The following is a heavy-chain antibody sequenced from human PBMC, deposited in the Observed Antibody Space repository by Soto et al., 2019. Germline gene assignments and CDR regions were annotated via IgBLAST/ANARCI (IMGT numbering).Heavy chain of an antibody. D-gene: IGHD5-18*01. J-gene: IGHJ6*02. Sequence: SVKVSCKASGSTLSSYAISCGRQAPGKRLEWIGGIIPIFGTANYAQKFQGRVTITADESTSTAYMELSSLRSEDTAVYYCAREGYVDTAMVNVYYYYGMDVWGQGTTVTVSS. CDR3: AREGYVDTAMVNVYYYYGMDV. CDR2: IIPIFGTA. CDR1: GSTLSSYA. V-gene: IGHV1-69*13.